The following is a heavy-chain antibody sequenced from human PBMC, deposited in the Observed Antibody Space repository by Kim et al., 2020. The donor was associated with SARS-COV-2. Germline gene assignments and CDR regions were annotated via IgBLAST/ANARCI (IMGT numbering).Heavy chain of an antibody. V-gene: IGHV4-59*01. Sequence: PSLKSRVTISVDTSKNQFSLKLSSVTAADTAVYYCARADTQYDSSGYFDYWGQGTLVTVSS. D-gene: IGHD3-22*01. CDR3: ARADTQYDSSGYFDY. J-gene: IGHJ4*02.